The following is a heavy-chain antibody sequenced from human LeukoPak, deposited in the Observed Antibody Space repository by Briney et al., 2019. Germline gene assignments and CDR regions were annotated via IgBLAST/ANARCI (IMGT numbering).Heavy chain of an antibody. J-gene: IGHJ6*03. Sequence: PSETLSLTCTVSGYSISSGYYWGWIRQPPGKGLEWIGSIYHSGSTYYNPSLKSRVTISVDTSKNQFSLKLSSVTAADTAVYYCARLRMVRGVIRYYYYYMDVWGKGTTVTISS. CDR1: GYSISSGYY. CDR3: ARLRMVRGVIRYYYYYMDV. V-gene: IGHV4-38-2*02. D-gene: IGHD3-10*01. CDR2: IYHSGST.